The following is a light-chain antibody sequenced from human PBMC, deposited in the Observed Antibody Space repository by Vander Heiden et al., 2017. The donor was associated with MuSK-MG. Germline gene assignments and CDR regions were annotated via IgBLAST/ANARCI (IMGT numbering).Light chain of an antibody. CDR3: QQDNSYSRT. Sequence: DFQITQSPSTFSASVGNRLTFTCRASQSISSWLAWYQQKPGKAPKLLIYEASSLESGVPSRFSGSGSGTEFTLTISSLQPDDFETYYCQQDNSYSRTFGQGTKVEIK. V-gene: IGKV1-5*01. CDR2: EAS. CDR1: QSISSW. J-gene: IGKJ1*01.